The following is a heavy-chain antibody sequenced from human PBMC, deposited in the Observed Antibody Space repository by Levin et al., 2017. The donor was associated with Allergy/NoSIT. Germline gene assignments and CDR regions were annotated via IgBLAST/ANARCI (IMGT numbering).Heavy chain of an antibody. CDR1: GFTFSSYS. D-gene: IGHD1-1*01. CDR2: ISSSSSTI. CDR3: ARSKVNWNRYYFDY. Sequence: GESLKISCAASGFTFSSYSMNWVRQAPGKGLEWVSYISSSSSTIYYADSVKGRFTISRDNAKNSLYLQMNSLRAEDTAVYYCARSKVNWNRYYFDYWGQGTLVTVSS. J-gene: IGHJ4*02. V-gene: IGHV3-48*04.